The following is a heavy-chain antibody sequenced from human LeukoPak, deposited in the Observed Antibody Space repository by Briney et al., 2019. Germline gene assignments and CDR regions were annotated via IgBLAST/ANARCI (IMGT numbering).Heavy chain of an antibody. J-gene: IGHJ3*02. V-gene: IGHV4-61*02. CDR1: GGSISSGSYY. Sequence: SETLSLTCTVSGGSISSGSYYWSWIRQPAGKGLEWIGRIYTSGSTNYNPSLKSRVTISVDTSKNQFSLKLSSVTAADTAVYYCARAMIIYSGVMSHDAFDIWGQGTMVTVSS. CDR3: ARAMIIYSGVMSHDAFDI. D-gene: IGHD3-16*01. CDR2: IYTSGST.